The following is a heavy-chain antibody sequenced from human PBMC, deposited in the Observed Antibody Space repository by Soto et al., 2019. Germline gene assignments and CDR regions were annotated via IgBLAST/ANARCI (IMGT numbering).Heavy chain of an antibody. V-gene: IGHV2-5*02. D-gene: IGHD6-25*01. CDR3: THAATGLAAVFDY. CDR2: IYWDDSK. CDR1: GFSLNTRGVG. J-gene: IGHJ4*02. Sequence: QITLKESGPTLVKPTQTLTLTCTFSGFSLNTRGVGVGWIRQPPGKALESLAVIYWDDSKRYSPSLKSRLSITKDTSKHQVVLTMTEMDPVDTATYYCTHAATGLAAVFDYWGQGTLVTVSS.